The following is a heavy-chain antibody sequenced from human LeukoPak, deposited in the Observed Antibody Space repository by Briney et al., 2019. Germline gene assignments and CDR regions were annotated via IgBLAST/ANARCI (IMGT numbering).Heavy chain of an antibody. J-gene: IGHJ5*02. D-gene: IGHD6-19*01. CDR1: GGTFSGYY. Sequence: PSETLSLTCAVYGGTFSGYYWSWIRHPPGKGLKWIGELNHSGSTNSNPSLKSRATISVDTSKNKFSLKLSSVTAADTAVYYCARELYVAVAGTAPNWFDPWGQGTLVTVSS. CDR3: ARELYVAVAGTAPNWFDP. V-gene: IGHV4-34*01. CDR2: LNHSGST.